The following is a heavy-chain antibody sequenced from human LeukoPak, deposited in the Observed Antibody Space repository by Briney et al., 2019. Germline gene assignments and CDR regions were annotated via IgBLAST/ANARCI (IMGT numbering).Heavy chain of an antibody. CDR3: ARDGGYSYGSFGY. J-gene: IGHJ4*02. Sequence: GGSLRLSCAASGFTFSSYEINWVRQAPGKGLEWVSYISSSGSTKYYADSVKGRFTISRDNAKNSLYLQMNSLRAEDTAVYYCARDGGYSYGSFGYWGQGTLVTVSS. CDR1: GFTFSSYE. CDR2: ISSSGSTK. V-gene: IGHV3-48*03. D-gene: IGHD5-18*01.